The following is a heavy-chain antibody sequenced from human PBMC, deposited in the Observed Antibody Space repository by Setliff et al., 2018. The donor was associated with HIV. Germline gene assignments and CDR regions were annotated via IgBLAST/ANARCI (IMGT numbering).Heavy chain of an antibody. J-gene: IGHJ1*01. CDR2: IYYSGTT. CDR1: GDSISDYY. Sequence: PSETLSLTCTVSGDSISDYYWTWIRQPPGKGLEWIGYIYYSGTTNYNPSLKSRVKMSIDTSKNQFSLKLSSVTAADTAVYFCARDPYCSGDGCFRYYQHWGRGTLVTVSS. CDR3: ARDPYCSGDGCFRYYQH. V-gene: IGHV4-59*12. D-gene: IGHD2-15*01.